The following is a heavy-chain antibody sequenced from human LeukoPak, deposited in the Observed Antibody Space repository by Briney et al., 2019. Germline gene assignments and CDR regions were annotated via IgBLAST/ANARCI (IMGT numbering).Heavy chain of an antibody. J-gene: IGHJ4*02. V-gene: IGHV3-21*01. CDR1: GFTFSRYS. CDR3: ARSVPYSGYDYDY. Sequence: GGSLRLSCAASGFTFSRYSMNWVRQAPGRGREWGSSISSSSSYIYYADSVKGRFTISRDNSKNSLYLQMNSLRAEDTAVYYCARSVPYSGYDYDYWGQGTLVTVSS. CDR2: ISSSSSYI. D-gene: IGHD5-12*01.